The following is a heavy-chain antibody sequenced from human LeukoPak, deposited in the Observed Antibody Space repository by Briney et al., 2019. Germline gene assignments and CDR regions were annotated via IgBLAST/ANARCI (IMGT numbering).Heavy chain of an antibody. CDR1: GGTFSSYA. V-gene: IGHV1-69*04. CDR3: ASAPRSTVTTYAFDI. Sequence: SVKVSCKASGGTFSSYAISWVRQAPGQGLEWMGRIIPILGIANYAQKFQGRVTITADKSTSTAYMELSSLRSEDTAVYYCASAPRSTVTTYAFDIWGQGTMVTVSS. CDR2: IIPILGIA. J-gene: IGHJ3*02. D-gene: IGHD4-17*01.